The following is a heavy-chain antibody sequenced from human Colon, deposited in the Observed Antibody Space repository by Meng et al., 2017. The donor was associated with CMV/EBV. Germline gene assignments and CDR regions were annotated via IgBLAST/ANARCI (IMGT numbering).Heavy chain of an antibody. CDR2: VFYSGST. J-gene: IGHJ4*02. V-gene: IGHV4-61*03. CDR3: ARDVRLGSSWYFDN. Sequence: SETLSLTCTVSGGSISSSSLYWGWIRQPPGRGLEWIGSVFYSGSTDYNPPLKSRLSISVDTSKNHFSLRLSSVTAADTAVYYCARDVRLGSSWYFDNWGQGTLVTVSS. D-gene: IGHD6-13*01. CDR1: GGSISSSSLY.